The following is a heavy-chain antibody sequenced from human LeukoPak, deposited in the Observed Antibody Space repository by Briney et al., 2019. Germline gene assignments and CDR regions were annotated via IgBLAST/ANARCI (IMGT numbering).Heavy chain of an antibody. Sequence: SETLSLTCTVSGGSITTYYWSWIRQPAGKGLEWIGRISTSGRTNYNPSLKSRLTMSADTSKNQFSLILNSVTAADTAVYYCAVGRPRNATRLDDGYDFWGQGIMVTVSS. J-gene: IGHJ3*01. D-gene: IGHD1-1*01. V-gene: IGHV4-4*07. CDR2: ISTSGRT. CDR1: GGSITTYY. CDR3: AVGRPRNATRLDDGYDF.